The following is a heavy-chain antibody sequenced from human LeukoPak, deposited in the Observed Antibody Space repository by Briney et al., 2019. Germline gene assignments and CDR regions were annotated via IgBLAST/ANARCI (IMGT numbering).Heavy chain of an antibody. CDR3: AKDRIAVAGTRGFDY. V-gene: IGHV3-30*18. D-gene: IGHD6-19*01. CDR2: ISYDGSNK. J-gene: IGHJ4*02. CDR1: GFTFSSYG. Sequence: GGSLRLSCAASGFTFSSYGMHWVRQAPGKGLEWVAVISYDGSNKYYADSVKGRFTISRDNSKNTLYLQMNSLRAEDTAVYYCAKDRIAVAGTRGFDYWGQGTLVTVSS.